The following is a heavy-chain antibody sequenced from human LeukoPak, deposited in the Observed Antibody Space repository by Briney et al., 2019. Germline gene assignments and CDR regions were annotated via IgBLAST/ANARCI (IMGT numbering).Heavy chain of an antibody. D-gene: IGHD3-9*01. CDR2: IIPILGIA. Sequence: ASVKVSCKASGGTFSSYTISWVRQAPGQGLKWMGRIIPILGIANYAQKFQGRVTITADKSTSTAYMELSSLRSEDTAVYYCAREIDTGYFDYWGQGTLVTVSS. CDR3: AREIDTGYFDY. J-gene: IGHJ4*02. V-gene: IGHV1-69*04. CDR1: GGTFSSYT.